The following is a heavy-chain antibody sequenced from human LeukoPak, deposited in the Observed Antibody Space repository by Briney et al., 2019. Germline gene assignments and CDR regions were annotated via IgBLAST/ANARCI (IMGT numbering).Heavy chain of an antibody. CDR2: INPNSGGT. J-gene: IGHJ4*02. CDR1: GYTFTGYY. D-gene: IGHD3-16*02. V-gene: IGHV1-2*02. CDR3: ARGVMVGDDYVWGSYRPPPPLS. Sequence: GASVKVSCEASGYTFTGYYMHWVRQAPGQGLEWMGWINPNSGGTNYAQKFQGRGTMTRDTSVTPAYLELSRLRSDDTAVYYCARGVMVGDDYVWGSYRPPPPLSWGQGTLVTVSS.